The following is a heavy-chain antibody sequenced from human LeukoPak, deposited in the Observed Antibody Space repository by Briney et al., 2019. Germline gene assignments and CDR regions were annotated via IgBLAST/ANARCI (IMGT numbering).Heavy chain of an antibody. J-gene: IGHJ3*01. CDR3: ASRHYGDQPFHF. CDR1: GGSISGSY. CDR2: IYWTGST. V-gene: IGHV4-59*01. D-gene: IGHD4-17*01. Sequence: SESLSLTGTVSGGSISGSYWRWIRQPPGKGLEWIGYIYWTGSTNYNPSLKSRVTISVDTSKNQISRRQSSVPAAETAVYYCASRHYGDQPFHFWGQGTMVTVSS.